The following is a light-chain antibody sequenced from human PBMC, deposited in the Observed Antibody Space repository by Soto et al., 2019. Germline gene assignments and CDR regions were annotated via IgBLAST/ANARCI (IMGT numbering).Light chain of an antibody. Sequence: QSVLTQPASVSGSPGQSITISCAGTSSDVGAYNYVSWYQHHPGKAPKLMIYDVNNRPSGDSNRFSGSESGNTASLTISGLQAEDEADYYCSSWTSGATYVFGSGTKLTVL. CDR2: DVN. V-gene: IGLV2-14*03. CDR3: SSWTSGATYV. J-gene: IGLJ1*01. CDR1: SSDVGAYNY.